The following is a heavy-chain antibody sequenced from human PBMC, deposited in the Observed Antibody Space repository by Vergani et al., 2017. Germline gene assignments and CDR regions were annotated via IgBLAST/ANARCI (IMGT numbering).Heavy chain of an antibody. J-gene: IGHJ6*02. CDR3: ARQEDYVVGYYYYYGMDV. CDR1: GGSISSSSYY. CDR2: IYYSGST. D-gene: IGHD4-17*01. V-gene: IGHV4-39*01. Sequence: QLQLQESGPGLVKPSETLSLTCTVSGGSISSSSYYWGWIRQPPGKGLEWIGSIYYSGSTYYNPSLKSRVTISVDTSKNQFSLKLSSVTAADTAVYYCARQEDYVVGYYYYYGMDVWGQ.